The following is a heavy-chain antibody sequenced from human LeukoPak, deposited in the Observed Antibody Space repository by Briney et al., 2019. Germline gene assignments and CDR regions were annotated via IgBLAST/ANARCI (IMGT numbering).Heavy chain of an antibody. CDR2: LYNAGST. D-gene: IGHD1-26*01. J-gene: IGHJ4*02. V-gene: IGHV3-53*01. CDR1: GFIVSNNY. Sequence: GGSLRLSCVASGFIVSNNYMSWVRQAPGKGLEWVSVLYNAGSTYYADSVKGRFTTSRDNSKNTLYLQMYSLRAEDTAVYYCAREHSGTYDYWGQGTLVTVSS. CDR3: AREHSGTYDY.